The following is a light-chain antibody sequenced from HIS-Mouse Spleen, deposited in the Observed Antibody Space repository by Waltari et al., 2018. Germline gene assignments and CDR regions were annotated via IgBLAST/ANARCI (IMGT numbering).Light chain of an antibody. CDR2: RNN. CDR3: AAWDDSLSGPV. Sequence: QSVLTQPPSASATPGQRVTIPCSGSSPHIGSTHVSGSQQLPGTAPHLPIRRNNQRPSGVPGRFSGSKSGTSASLAIGGLRSEDEADYYCAAWDDSLSGPVFGGGTKLTVL. V-gene: IGLV1-47*01. J-gene: IGLJ3*02. CDR1: SPHIGSTH.